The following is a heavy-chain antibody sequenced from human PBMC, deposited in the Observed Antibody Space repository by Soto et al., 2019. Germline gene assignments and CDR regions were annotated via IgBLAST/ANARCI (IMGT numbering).Heavy chain of an antibody. CDR1: GDSIATNYY. Sequence: QVQLQESGPGLVKPSGTLSLTCSVSGDSIATNYYWSWVRQSPGRGLEWIGEIYHDGGANYNPSLKCRVSILVDKSKNLFSLILSSVTAADTAVYYCARKLLWLGGGPHGFDPWGQGRLVTVSS. D-gene: IGHD3-10*01. V-gene: IGHV4-4*02. CDR3: ARKLLWLGGGPHGFDP. CDR2: IYHDGGA. J-gene: IGHJ5*02.